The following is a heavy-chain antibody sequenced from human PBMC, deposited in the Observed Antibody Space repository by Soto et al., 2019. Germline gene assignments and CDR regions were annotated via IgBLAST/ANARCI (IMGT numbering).Heavy chain of an antibody. Sequence: QVQLVQSGAEVKKPGASVNVSCKASGYTLTVYYMHWVRQAPGQGLEWMGWINPKSGGTMYPQKFQGRVTMTWDTSISTAYMALTRLRSDDTDVYYCARDLAKGGGSAGFDYWGQGTLVTVSS. CDR1: GYTLTVYY. CDR2: INPKSGGT. CDR3: ARDLAKGGGSAGFDY. V-gene: IGHV1-2*02. J-gene: IGHJ4*02. D-gene: IGHD1-26*01.